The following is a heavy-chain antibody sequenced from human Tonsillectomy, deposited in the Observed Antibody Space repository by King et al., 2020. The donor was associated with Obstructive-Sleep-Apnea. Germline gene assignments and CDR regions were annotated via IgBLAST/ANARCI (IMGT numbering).Heavy chain of an antibody. CDR1: GGSISSYY. D-gene: IGHD3-9*01. CDR2: IYYSGST. Sequence: QLQESGPGLVKPSETLSLTCTVSGGSISSYYWSWIRQPPGKGLEWIGYIYYSGSTNYNPSLKSRVTISVDTSKNQFSLKLSPVTAAATAVYYCARLATYYDILTGFYYYYGMDVWGQGTTVTVSS. V-gene: IGHV4-59*08. CDR3: ARLATYYDILTGFYYYYGMDV. J-gene: IGHJ6*02.